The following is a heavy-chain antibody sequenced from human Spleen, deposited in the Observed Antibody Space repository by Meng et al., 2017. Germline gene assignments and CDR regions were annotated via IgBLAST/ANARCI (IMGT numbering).Heavy chain of an antibody. CDR3: ARVLYYGSGSNWFDP. CDR1: GGSLSSGRYY. J-gene: IGHJ5*02. Sequence: SETLSPTCTVSGGSLSSGRYYWSWIRQPAGKGLEWIGRIYTSGSTNYNPSLKSRVTMSVDTSKNQFSLKLSSVTAADTAVYYCARVLYYGSGSNWFDPWGQGTLVTVSS. D-gene: IGHD3-10*01. CDR2: IYTSGST. V-gene: IGHV4-61*02.